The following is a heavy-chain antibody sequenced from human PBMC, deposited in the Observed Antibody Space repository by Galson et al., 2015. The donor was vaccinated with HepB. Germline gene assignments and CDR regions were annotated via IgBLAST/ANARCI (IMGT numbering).Heavy chain of an antibody. CDR2: ISYDGSNK. Sequence: SLRLSCAASGFTFSSYAMHWVRQAPGKGLEWVAVISYDGSNKYYADSVKGRFTISRDNSKNTLYLQMNSLRAEDTAVYYCARGWAAAATNEYFQHWGQGTLVTVSS. J-gene: IGHJ1*01. CDR3: ARGWAAAATNEYFQH. V-gene: IGHV3-30*04. CDR1: GFTFSSYA. D-gene: IGHD6-13*01.